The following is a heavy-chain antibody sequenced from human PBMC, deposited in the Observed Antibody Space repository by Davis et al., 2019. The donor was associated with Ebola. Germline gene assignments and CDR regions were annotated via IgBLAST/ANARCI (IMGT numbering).Heavy chain of an antibody. J-gene: IGHJ3*02. CDR3: ARQLGGSHDAFDI. V-gene: IGHV5-10-1*01. Sequence: GESLKISCKGSGYSFTSYWINWVRQMPGKGLEWMGKIDPSDSYINYSPSFQGHVTISADKSISTAYLQWSSLKASDTAMYYCARQLGGSHDAFDIWGQGTMVTVSS. CDR1: GYSFTSYW. D-gene: IGHD6-13*01. CDR2: IDPSDSYI.